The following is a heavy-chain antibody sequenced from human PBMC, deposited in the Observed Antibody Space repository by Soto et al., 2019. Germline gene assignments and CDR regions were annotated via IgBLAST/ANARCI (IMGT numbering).Heavy chain of an antibody. CDR1: GGTFSSYR. V-gene: IGHV1-69*13. D-gene: IGHD5-18*01. CDR2: IIPIFGTA. CDR3: AREGRNTAMVNYYGMDV. J-gene: IGHJ6*02. Sequence: SVKVSCKASGGTFSSYRINWVRQAPGQGLEWMGGIIPIFGTANYAQKFQGRVTITADESTSTAYMELSSLRSEDTAVYYCAREGRNTAMVNYYGMDVWGQGTTVTVSS.